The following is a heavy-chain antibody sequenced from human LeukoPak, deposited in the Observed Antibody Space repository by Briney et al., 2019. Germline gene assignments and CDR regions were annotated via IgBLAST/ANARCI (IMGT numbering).Heavy chain of an antibody. CDR1: GYTLTEYY. Sequence: AASVTVSCKASGYTLTEYYIHWVRQAPGQRRQWMGCIIPDSGDKIYQQNFQGRVTMTRDTSISTFYIELSSLRPDDTAVYYCSTEDKYCTGANCGVFWGQGTLVTVSS. J-gene: IGHJ4*02. CDR2: IIPDSGDK. D-gene: IGHD2-8*02. CDR3: STEDKYCTGANCGVF. V-gene: IGHV1-2*02.